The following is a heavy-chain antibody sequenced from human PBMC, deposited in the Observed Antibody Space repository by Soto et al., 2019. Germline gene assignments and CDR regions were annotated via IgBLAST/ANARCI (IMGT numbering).Heavy chain of an antibody. D-gene: IGHD2-2*01. Sequence: EVQLLESGGGLVQTGGSLRLSCAASGFTFSTYAMSWVRQAPGKGLEWVSTISGSADATFYADSVKGRFAIFRDNSRTMFYLQMNSLRAEDTAVYYCAKGGDGYCSTTSCLFHFDYWGPGTLVTVSS. J-gene: IGHJ4*02. CDR1: GFTFSTYA. V-gene: IGHV3-23*01. CDR3: AKGGDGYCSTTSCLFHFDY. CDR2: ISGSADAT.